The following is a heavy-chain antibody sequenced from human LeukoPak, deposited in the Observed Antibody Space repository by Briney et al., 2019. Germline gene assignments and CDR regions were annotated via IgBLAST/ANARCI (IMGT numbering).Heavy chain of an antibody. J-gene: IGHJ6*03. CDR2: IENDGSNE. D-gene: IGHD2-8*01. CDR3: AKDRCSNGIGCYYYYMDV. Sequence: GGSLRLSCAASGFTFSSYGMHWVRQAPGKGLEWVAYIENDGSNEQYADSVKGRFSISRDSSKNILYLQMNSLRAEDTAVYYCAKDRCSNGIGCYYYYMDVWGKGTTVTISS. V-gene: IGHV3-30*02. CDR1: GFTFSSYG.